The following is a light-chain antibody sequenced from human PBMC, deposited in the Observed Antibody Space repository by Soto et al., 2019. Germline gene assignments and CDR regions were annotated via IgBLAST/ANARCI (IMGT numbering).Light chain of an antibody. CDR1: SSNIGTNY. Sequence: QSVLTQPPSASGTPGQRVTISCSGSSSNIGTNYVYWYQQLPGTAPKLLIYKNNQRPSGVPDRFSASKSGTSASLAISGLRSEDEADYYCATWDDSLSGLFGGGTKVTVL. CDR3: ATWDDSLSGL. J-gene: IGLJ2*01. CDR2: KNN. V-gene: IGLV1-47*01.